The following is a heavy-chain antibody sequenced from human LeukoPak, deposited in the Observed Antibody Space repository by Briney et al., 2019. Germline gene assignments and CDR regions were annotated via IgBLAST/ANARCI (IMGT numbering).Heavy chain of an antibody. J-gene: IGHJ4*02. CDR3: ASGYSSSSDYLDY. D-gene: IGHD6-13*01. Sequence: PSETLSLTCSVSGGSISSYYWSWIRQPPGKGLEWIGCIFYSGSTNYNPSLESRVTISVDTSKNQFSLKLTSVTAADTAVYYCASGYSSSSDYLDYWGQGTLVTVSS. V-gene: IGHV4-59*01. CDR1: GGSISSYY. CDR2: IFYSGST.